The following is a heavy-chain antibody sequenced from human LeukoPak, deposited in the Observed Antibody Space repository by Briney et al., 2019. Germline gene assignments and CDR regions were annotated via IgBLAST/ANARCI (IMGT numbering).Heavy chain of an antibody. CDR3: AKDLAAGSSSSYGMDV. V-gene: IGHV3-53*05. D-gene: IGHD6-13*01. J-gene: IGHJ6*02. Sequence: GGSLRLSCAASGFTVSSNYMSWVRQAPGKGLEWVSAIYSGGSTYYADSVKGRFTISRDNAKNSLYLQMNSLRAEDTALYYCAKDLAAGSSSSYGMDVWGQGTTVTVSS. CDR1: GFTVSSNY. CDR2: IYSGGST.